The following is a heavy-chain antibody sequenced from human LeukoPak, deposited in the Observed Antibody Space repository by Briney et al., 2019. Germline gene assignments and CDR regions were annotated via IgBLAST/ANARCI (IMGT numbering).Heavy chain of an antibody. V-gene: IGHV5-51*01. J-gene: IGHJ1*01. CDR1: GYSFTKHW. D-gene: IGHD6-19*01. Sequence: GESLKISCKGSGYSFTKHWVAWVRQMPGKGLKWMGIIFPGDSDTRYSPSFQGQVTISADKSIGTAYLQWSSLKASDTAMYYCTRGSGSYVHWGQGTLVTVSS. CDR3: TRGSGSYVH. CDR2: IFPGDSDT.